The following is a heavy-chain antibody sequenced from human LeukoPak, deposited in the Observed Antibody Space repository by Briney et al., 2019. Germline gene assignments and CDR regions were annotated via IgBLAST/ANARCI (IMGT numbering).Heavy chain of an antibody. D-gene: IGHD6-19*01. CDR1: GFTFNNYW. J-gene: IGHJ4*02. CDR2: ISTDGSST. V-gene: IGHV3-74*01. Sequence: GGSLRPSCAASGFTFNNYWMHWVRRAPGKGLVWVSRISTDGSSTSYADSVEGRFTISRDNAKNTLYLQMNSLRTEDTAVYYCARRTVAGSLDYWGQGSLVTVSS. CDR3: ARRTVAGSLDY.